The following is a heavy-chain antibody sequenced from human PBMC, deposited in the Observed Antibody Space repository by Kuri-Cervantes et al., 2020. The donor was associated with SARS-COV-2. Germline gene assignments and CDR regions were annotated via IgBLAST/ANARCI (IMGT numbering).Heavy chain of an antibody. D-gene: IGHD6-19*01. CDR3: GRHSSGWYGYSDY. V-gene: IGHV3-23*01. J-gene: IGHJ4*02. Sequence: GGSLRLSCAASGFTFSNYAIHWVRQAPGRGLEWVSAISGSGGSTYYADSVKGRFTISRDNSKNTLYLQMNSLRAEDTAVYYCGRHSSGWYGYSDYWGQGTLVTVSS. CDR1: GFTFSNYA. CDR2: ISGSGGST.